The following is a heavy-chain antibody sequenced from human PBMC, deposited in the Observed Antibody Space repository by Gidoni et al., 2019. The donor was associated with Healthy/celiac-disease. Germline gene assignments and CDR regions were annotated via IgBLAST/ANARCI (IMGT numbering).Heavy chain of an antibody. CDR1: GFIFSIYE. Sequence: EVQLVESGGGLVQPGGSLRLSCAASGFIFSIYEMNWVRQAPGKGREWVSYISSSGSTIYYADSVKGLFTISRDNAKNSLYLQMNSLRAEDTAVYYCARAYYDSSGYYYVYFDYWGQGTLVTVSS. CDR2: ISSSGSTI. V-gene: IGHV3-48*03. CDR3: ARAYYDSSGYYYVYFDY. J-gene: IGHJ4*02. D-gene: IGHD3-22*01.